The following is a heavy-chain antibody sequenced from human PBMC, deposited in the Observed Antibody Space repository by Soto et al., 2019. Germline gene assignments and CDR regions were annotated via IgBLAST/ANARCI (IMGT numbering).Heavy chain of an antibody. CDR2: ISAYNGNI. CDR1: GYTFTSYG. D-gene: IGHD6-19*01. CDR3: ARVDSGGWYYYCYGMDV. Sequence: QVQLVQSGAEVKKPGASVKVSCKASGYTFTSYGISWVRQAPGQGLEWMGWISAYNGNINYAQKLQGRVTMTTDTSTSTAYMELRSLRSDDTAVYYCARVDSGGWYYYCYGMDVWGQGTTVTVSS. V-gene: IGHV1-18*01. J-gene: IGHJ6*02.